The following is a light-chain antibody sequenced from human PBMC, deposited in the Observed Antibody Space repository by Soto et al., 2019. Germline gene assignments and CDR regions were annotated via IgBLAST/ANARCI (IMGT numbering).Light chain of an antibody. CDR1: QSISYY. Sequence: DIQMTQSPSSLSASVGDRVTITCRASQSISYYLNWYQQKPGKAPKLLIYAASTLQSWVPSRFSGSGSGTDFTLTISSLQPEDFATYYCQQSYSTLWTFGQGTNVEIK. CDR2: AAS. CDR3: QQSYSTLWT. J-gene: IGKJ1*01. V-gene: IGKV1-39*01.